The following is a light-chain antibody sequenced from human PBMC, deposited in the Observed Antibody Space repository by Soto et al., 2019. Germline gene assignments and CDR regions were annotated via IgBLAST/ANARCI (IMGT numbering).Light chain of an antibody. CDR2: KAS. CDR3: QQYNSYPST. CDR1: QSISSS. Sequence: DIQMTQSPSTLSASVRDRVAITCRASQSISSSLAWYQQKXGKAPKXXIYKASNLESGVRSSFRGSGFGTKFTLTISGMKPDDFETYYCQQYNSYPSTFGQGTKVDIK. V-gene: IGKV1-5*03. J-gene: IGKJ1*01.